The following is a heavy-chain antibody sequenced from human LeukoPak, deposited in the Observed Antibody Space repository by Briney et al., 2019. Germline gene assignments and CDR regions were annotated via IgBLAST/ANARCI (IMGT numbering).Heavy chain of an antibody. CDR1: GFTFSSYS. D-gene: IGHD1-26*01. CDR3: ARLAEWELLPIHYYYYYYMDV. Sequence: PGGSLRLSCAASGFTFSSYSMNWVRQAPGKGLEWVSSISSSSSYIYYADSVKGRFTISRDNAKNSLYLQMNSLRAEDTAVYYCARLAEWELLPIHYYYYYYMDVWGKGTTVTVSS. CDR2: ISSSSSYI. V-gene: IGHV3-21*01. J-gene: IGHJ6*03.